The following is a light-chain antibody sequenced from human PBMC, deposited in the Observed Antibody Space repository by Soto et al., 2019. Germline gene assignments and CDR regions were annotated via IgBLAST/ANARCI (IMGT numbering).Light chain of an antibody. Sequence: EIVMTQSPATLSVSPGETATLSCRASQSVGSAVAWYQHKPGQAPRLLIVGASIRATGVPGRFSGGGSGTEVTPTISSLQSEDFAVYYCQQYKNWPPLTFGGGTTVEIK. V-gene: IGKV3-15*01. J-gene: IGKJ4*01. CDR3: QQYKNWPPLT. CDR2: GAS. CDR1: QSVGSA.